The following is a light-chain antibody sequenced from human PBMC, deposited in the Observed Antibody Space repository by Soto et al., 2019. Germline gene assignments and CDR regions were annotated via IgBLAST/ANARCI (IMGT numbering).Light chain of an antibody. Sequence: EIVLTQSPATLSLSPGERATLSCRASQRFSSYLACYQQKPGQAPRLLIYDASKRATGIPARFSGRGSGTDFTITISSLEPEDFAVYYCQQRSNWHTVITFCQGTRLEIK. CDR3: QQRSNWHTVIT. V-gene: IGKV3-11*01. CDR2: DAS. CDR1: QRFSSY. J-gene: IGKJ5*01.